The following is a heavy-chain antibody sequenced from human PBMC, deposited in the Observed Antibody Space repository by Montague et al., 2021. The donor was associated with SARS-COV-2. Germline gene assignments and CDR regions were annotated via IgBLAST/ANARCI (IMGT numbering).Heavy chain of an antibody. CDR3: AKDPIPGGSNPYYFDF. D-gene: IGHD2-21*01. CDR1: GFTFSHYA. V-gene: IGHV3-23*01. CDR2: IGDSGSKT. J-gene: IGHJ4*02. Sequence: SLRLSCAASGFTFSHYAMSWVRWAPGKGLEWVSAIGDSGSKTHYADSVKGRFTISRDNSKNTLSLEMNGLKVDDTAVYYCAKDPIPGGSNPYYFDFWGQGTLVTVS.